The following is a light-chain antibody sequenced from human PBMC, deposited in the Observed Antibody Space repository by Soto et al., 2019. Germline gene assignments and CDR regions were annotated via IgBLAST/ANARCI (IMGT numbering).Light chain of an antibody. Sequence: QSALTQPASVSGSPGQSITISCTGTSSDVGGYNYVSWYQQHPGKAPKLMIYEVSNRPSGVSNRFSGSKSGNTASLTISGLQAVEEADNNCSAYTHSAARVFGTGAKRTVL. CDR1: SSDVGGYNY. CDR3: SAYTHSAARV. CDR2: EVS. V-gene: IGLV2-14*01. J-gene: IGLJ1*01.